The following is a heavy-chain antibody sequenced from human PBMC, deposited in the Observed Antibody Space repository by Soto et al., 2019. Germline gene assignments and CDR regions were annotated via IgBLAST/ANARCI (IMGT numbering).Heavy chain of an antibody. Sequence: EVQLVESGGGLVKPGGSLRLSCAASEFSFSSYSMNWVRQAPLKGLEWVSSISSSSSYIYYADSVKGRFTISRDNAKNSLYLQMNSLRAEDTAVYYCARVAVVVPAAPDTDYYYYMDVWGKGTTVTVSS. CDR2: ISSSSSYI. V-gene: IGHV3-21*01. CDR3: ARVAVVVPAAPDTDYYYYMDV. CDR1: EFSFSSYS. D-gene: IGHD2-2*01. J-gene: IGHJ6*03.